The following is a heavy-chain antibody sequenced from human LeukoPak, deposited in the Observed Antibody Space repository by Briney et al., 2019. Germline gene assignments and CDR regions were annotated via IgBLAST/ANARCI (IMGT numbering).Heavy chain of an antibody. V-gene: IGHV3-30-3*01. D-gene: IGHD3-22*01. CDR2: ISYDGSNK. CDR1: GFTFSSYA. CDR3: ARDAYYYDSSGYYEANYFDY. Sequence: GGSLRLSCAASGFTFSSYAMHWVRQAPGKGLEWVAVISYDGSNKYYADSVKGRFTISRDNSKNTLCLQMNSLRAEDTAVYYCARDAYYYDSSGYYEANYFDYWGQGTLVTVSS. J-gene: IGHJ4*02.